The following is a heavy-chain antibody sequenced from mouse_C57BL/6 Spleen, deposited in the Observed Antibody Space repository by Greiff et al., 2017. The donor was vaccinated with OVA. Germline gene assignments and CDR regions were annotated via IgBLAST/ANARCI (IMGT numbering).Heavy chain of an antibody. CDR1: GYSFTSYY. CDR2: IYPGSGNT. CDR3: ARSNWGDY. D-gene: IGHD4-1*01. Sequence: QVHVKQSGPELVKPGASVKISCKASGYSFTSYYIHWVKQRPGQGLEWIGWIYPGSGNTKYNEKFKGKATLTADTSSSTAYMQLSSLTSEDSAVYYCARSNWGDYWGQGTTLTVSS. V-gene: IGHV1-66*01. J-gene: IGHJ2*01.